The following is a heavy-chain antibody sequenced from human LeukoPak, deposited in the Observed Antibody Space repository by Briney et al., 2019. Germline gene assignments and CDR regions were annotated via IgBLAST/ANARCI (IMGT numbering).Heavy chain of an antibody. CDR1: GGSISSYY. J-gene: IGHJ4*02. D-gene: IGHD2-2*02. Sequence: KPSETLPLTCTVSGGSISSYYWSWIRQPPGKGLEWIGYVYYSGSTNYNPSLKSRVTISVDTSKNQFSLKLSSVTAADTAVYYCARSHCSSTSCYSYAGFDYWGQGTLVTVSS. CDR3: ARSHCSSTSCYSYAGFDY. V-gene: IGHV4-59*08. CDR2: VYYSGST.